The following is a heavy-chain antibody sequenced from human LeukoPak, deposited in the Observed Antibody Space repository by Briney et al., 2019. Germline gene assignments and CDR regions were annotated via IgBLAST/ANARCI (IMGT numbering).Heavy chain of an antibody. D-gene: IGHD6-19*01. J-gene: IGHJ4*02. CDR2: ISYVGSNK. CDR3: ARDVGIAVAGEFDY. V-gene: IGHV3-30*04. CDR1: GFTFSSYA. Sequence: GGSLRLSCAASGFTFSSYAMHWVRQAPGKGLEWVAVISYVGSNKYYADSVKGRFTISRDNSKNTLYLQMNSLRAEDTAVYYCARDVGIAVAGEFDYWGQGTLVTVSS.